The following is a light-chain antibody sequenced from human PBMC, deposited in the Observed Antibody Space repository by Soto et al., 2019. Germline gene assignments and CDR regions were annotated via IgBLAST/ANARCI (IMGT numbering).Light chain of an antibody. CDR1: QSVSSN. V-gene: IGKV3-15*01. CDR2: GAS. J-gene: IGKJ1*01. Sequence: EIVMTQSPATLSVSPGERATLSCRASQSVSSNLAWYQQKPGQAPRLLIYGASTRATGIPARFSGSGSGTDFTLTSNRLEPEDFALYYCQQYGSSPPTFGQGTKVDIK. CDR3: QQYGSSPPT.